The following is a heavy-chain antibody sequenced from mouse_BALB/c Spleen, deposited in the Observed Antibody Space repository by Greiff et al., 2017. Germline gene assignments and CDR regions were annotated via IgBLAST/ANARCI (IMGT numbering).Heavy chain of an antibody. CDR3: AKFGGLYAMDY. J-gene: IGHJ4*01. CDR2: IDTCSGGT. Sequence: VQLQQSGPGLVQPGASVKVSCTASGYSFTSYNMYWVHQTPGKSLEWIGYIDTCSGGTNYTQKLKGRATLTVDKSSSTTFMHLNSLTSEDSAVYYCAKFGGLYAMDYWGQGTSVTVSS. D-gene: IGHD3-1*01. V-gene: IGHV1S135*01. CDR1: GYSFTSYN.